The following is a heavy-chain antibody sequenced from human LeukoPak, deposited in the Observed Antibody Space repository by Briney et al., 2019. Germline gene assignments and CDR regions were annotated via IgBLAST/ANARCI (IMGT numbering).Heavy chain of an antibody. Sequence: GGSLRLSCAASGFTFSSYTMHWVRQAPGKGLEWVAVISYDGSDKYYADSVKGRFTISRDNSKNTLYLQMNSLRAEDTAVYYCARSGNQLVRPFDYWGQGTLVTVSS. D-gene: IGHD6-13*01. V-gene: IGHV3-30*04. CDR1: GFTFSSYT. CDR3: ARSGNQLVRPFDY. J-gene: IGHJ4*02. CDR2: ISYDGSDK.